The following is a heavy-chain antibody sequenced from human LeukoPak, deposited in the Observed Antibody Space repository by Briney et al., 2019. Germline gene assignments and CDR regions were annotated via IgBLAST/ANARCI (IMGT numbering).Heavy chain of an antibody. J-gene: IGHJ4*02. Sequence: PSETLSLTCTVSGGSISSYYWSWIRQPPGKGLEWIGYISYSGSSNYNPSLKSRVTISVNTSKNQFSLKLTSVTAADTAVYYCARHCGSTWQTPFDYWGQGALVTVSS. CDR3: ARHCGSTWQTPFDY. CDR1: GGSISSYY. V-gene: IGHV4-59*08. D-gene: IGHD6-13*01. CDR2: ISYSGSS.